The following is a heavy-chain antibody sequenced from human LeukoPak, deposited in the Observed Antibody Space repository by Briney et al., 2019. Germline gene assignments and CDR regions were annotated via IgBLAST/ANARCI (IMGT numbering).Heavy chain of an antibody. J-gene: IGHJ6*02. V-gene: IGHV1-2*02. Sequence: GASVKVSCKASGYTFTGYYMHWVRQAPGQGLEWMGWINPNSGGTNYAQKFQGRVTMTRDTSISTAYMELSRLRSDDTAVYYCARSPRSGLFLNYYGMDVWGQGTTVTVSS. D-gene: IGHD2-15*01. CDR2: INPNSGGT. CDR3: ARSPRSGLFLNYYGMDV. CDR1: GYTFTGYY.